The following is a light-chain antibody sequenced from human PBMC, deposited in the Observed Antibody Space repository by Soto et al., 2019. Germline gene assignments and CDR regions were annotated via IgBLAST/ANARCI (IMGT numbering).Light chain of an antibody. CDR3: SSYTSSSTHV. J-gene: IGLJ1*01. Sequence: QAVVTQPASVSGSPGQSITSSCTGTSSDVGAYNFVSWYQQHPGKVPKLMIFDVSSRPSGVSDRFSGSKSGNTASLTISGLQAEDEGDYYCSSYTSSSTHVFGSGTKLTVL. CDR2: DVS. CDR1: SSDVGAYNF. V-gene: IGLV2-14*03.